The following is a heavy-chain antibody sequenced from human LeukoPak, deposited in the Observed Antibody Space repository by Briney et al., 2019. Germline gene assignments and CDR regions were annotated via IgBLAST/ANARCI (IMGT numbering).Heavy chain of an antibody. CDR3: ARGQGQYCSSTSCYRSWFDP. Sequence: SETLSLTCAVYGGSFSGYYWSWIRQPPGKGLEWIGEINHSGSTNYIPSLKSRVTISVDTSKNQFSLKLSSVTAADTAVYYCARGQGQYCSSTSCYRSWFDPWGQGTLVTVSS. D-gene: IGHD2-2*01. V-gene: IGHV4-34*01. J-gene: IGHJ5*02. CDR2: INHSGST. CDR1: GGSFSGYY.